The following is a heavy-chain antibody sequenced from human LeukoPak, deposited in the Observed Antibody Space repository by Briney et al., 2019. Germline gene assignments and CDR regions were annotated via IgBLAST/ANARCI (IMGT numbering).Heavy chain of an antibody. J-gene: IGHJ4*02. V-gene: IGHV4-59*08. CDR2: IYYSGSP. Sequence: SETLSLTCTVSGGSISNYYWSWIRQPPGKGLEWIGYIYYSGSPNYNPSLKSRVTISVDTSKNQFSLKVSSVTAADTAVYYCARHLTSGWHKSSFDYWGQGTLVTVS. CDR1: GGSISNYY. CDR3: ARHLTSGWHKSSFDY. D-gene: IGHD6-19*01.